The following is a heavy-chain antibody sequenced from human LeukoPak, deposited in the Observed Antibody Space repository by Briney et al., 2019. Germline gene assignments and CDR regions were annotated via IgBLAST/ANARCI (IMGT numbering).Heavy chain of an antibody. Sequence: PGGSLRLSCAASGFTFSSYGMHWVRQAPGKGLEWVAFIRYDGNNKYYADSVKGRFTISRDNSRNTLYLQMNSLRAEDTAVYYCAKDPRGYSYGSVLQNWGQGTLVTVSS. CDR2: IRYDGNNK. V-gene: IGHV3-30*02. J-gene: IGHJ4*02. CDR3: AKDPRGYSYGSVLQN. D-gene: IGHD5-18*01. CDR1: GFTFSSYG.